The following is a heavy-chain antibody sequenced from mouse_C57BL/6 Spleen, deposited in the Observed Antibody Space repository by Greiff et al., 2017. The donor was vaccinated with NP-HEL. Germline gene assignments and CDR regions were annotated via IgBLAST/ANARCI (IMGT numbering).Heavy chain of an antibody. D-gene: IGHD1-1*01. Sequence: QVQLQQSGAELARPGASVKMSCKASGYTFTSYSMHWVNQRPGQGLEWIGYINPSSGYTKYNQKFKDKATLTADKSSSTAYMQLSSLTSEDSAGDDCARRGSTTVVGYFDYWGQGTTLTVAS. CDR2: INPSSGYT. J-gene: IGHJ2*01. CDR1: GYTFTSYS. CDR3: ARRGSTTVVGYFDY. V-gene: IGHV1-4*01.